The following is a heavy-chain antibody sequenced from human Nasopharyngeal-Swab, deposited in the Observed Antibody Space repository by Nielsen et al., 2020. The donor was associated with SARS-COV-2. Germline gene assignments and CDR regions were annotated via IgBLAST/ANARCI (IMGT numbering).Heavy chain of an antibody. D-gene: IGHD2-2*01. CDR2: ISSSGSTI. V-gene: IGHV3-11*04. Sequence: SRRLSGAASGFTFSDYYMSWIRKAPGKGLEGVSYISSSGSTIYYADSVKGRFTISRDNAKNSLYLQMNSLRAEDTAVYYCARVDQGGYCSSTSCYAFDIWGQGTMVTVSS. J-gene: IGHJ3*02. CDR1: GFTFSDYY. CDR3: ARVDQGGYCSSTSCYAFDI.